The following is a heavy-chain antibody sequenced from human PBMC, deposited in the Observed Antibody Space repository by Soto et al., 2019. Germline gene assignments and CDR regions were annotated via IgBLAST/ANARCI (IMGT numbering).Heavy chain of an antibody. Sequence: SETLSLTCTVSGDSISSYYWNWIRQPPGKGPEWTGYIYHSGSTYYNPSLKSRVTISVDTSKNQFSLKLSSVTAADTAVYFCARRYGGNFDYWGQGTLVTVSS. CDR1: GDSISSYY. D-gene: IGHD1-26*01. CDR3: ARRYGGNFDY. CDR2: IYHSGST. V-gene: IGHV4-59*08. J-gene: IGHJ4*02.